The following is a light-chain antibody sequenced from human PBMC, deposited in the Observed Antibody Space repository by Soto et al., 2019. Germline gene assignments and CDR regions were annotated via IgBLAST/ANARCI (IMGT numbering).Light chain of an antibody. V-gene: IGKV3-20*01. Sequence: EIVLTQSPGTLSLSPGERATLSCRASQSVSSSYLAWYQQKPGQAPRLLIYGASSRATGIPDRFSGSGSGTAFTLTIGRLEPEDFAVYYCHQYGSSPPTFGQGTKVEIK. CDR3: HQYGSSPPT. J-gene: IGKJ1*01. CDR2: GAS. CDR1: QSVSSSY.